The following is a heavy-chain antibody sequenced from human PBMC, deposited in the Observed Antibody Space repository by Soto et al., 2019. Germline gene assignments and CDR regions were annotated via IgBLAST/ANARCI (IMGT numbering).Heavy chain of an antibody. CDR2: IAPSAPYT. J-gene: IGHJ5*02. CDR1: GYSFTSYW. Sequence: PGESLKISCKGSGYSFTSYWMSWVRQMPGKGLEWMGRIAPSAPYTTYSPSFQGHVTISADKSVITAYLQWSSLKASDTAMYYCARHSYSLGLDYGYYSRPGWFDPWGQGNLVTVSS. V-gene: IGHV5-10-1*01. D-gene: IGHD4-17*01. CDR3: ARHSYSLGLDYGYYSRPGWFDP.